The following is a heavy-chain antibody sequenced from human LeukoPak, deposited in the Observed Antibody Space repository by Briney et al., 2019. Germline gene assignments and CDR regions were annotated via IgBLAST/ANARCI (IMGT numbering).Heavy chain of an antibody. Sequence: GGSLRLSCAASGFPFSSYGMHWVRQAPGKGLEWVAFIRYDGSNKYYADSVKGRFTISRDNSKNTLYLQMNSLRAEDTAVYYCARGESFYDFWSGYLPSFDYWGQGTLVTVSS. J-gene: IGHJ4*02. V-gene: IGHV3-30*02. CDR3: ARGESFYDFWSGYLPSFDY. CDR1: GFPFSSYG. CDR2: IRYDGSNK. D-gene: IGHD3-3*01.